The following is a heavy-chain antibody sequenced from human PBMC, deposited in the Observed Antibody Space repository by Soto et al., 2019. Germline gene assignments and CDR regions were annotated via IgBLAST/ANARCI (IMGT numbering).Heavy chain of an antibody. CDR2: IYHTGGT. V-gene: IGHV4-4*02. J-gene: IGHJ6*02. CDR1: GGSINTTNW. CDR3: ARGFWVNCTGRRCSKGGMEV. Sequence: QVQLQESGPGLLKPSGTLSLTCGVSGGSINTTNWWNWVRQHPGKGLEWIGEIYHTGGTKYNPSLNSRVSILADKFINQCCLRLSFVTAADTAVYYCARGFWVNCTGRRCSKGGMEVWGQGTTVTVSS. D-gene: IGHD2-8*02.